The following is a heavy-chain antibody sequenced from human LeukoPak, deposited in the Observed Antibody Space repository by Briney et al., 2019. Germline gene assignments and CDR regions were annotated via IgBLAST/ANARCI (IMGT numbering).Heavy chain of an antibody. CDR2: INAGNGNA. CDR1: GYTFTSYG. D-gene: IGHD2-2*01. Sequence: ASVKVSCKASGYTFTSYGISWVRQAPGQRLEWMGWINAGNGNAKYSQKFQGRVTITRDTSASTTYMELSSLRYEDTAIYYCARRADIAVVPAAMAFDYWGQGTLVTVSS. J-gene: IGHJ4*02. CDR3: ARRADIAVVPAAMAFDY. V-gene: IGHV1-3*01.